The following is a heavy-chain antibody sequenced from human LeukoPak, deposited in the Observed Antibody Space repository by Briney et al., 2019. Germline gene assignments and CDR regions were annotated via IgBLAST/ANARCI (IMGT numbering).Heavy chain of an antibody. CDR1: GFTFSSYA. J-gene: IGHJ5*02. V-gene: IGHV3-30-3*01. Sequence: GGSLRLSCAASGFTFSSYAMHWVRQAPGKGLEWVAVISYDGSNKYYADSVKGRFTISRDNSKNTLYLQMNSLRAEDTAVYYCGRSGYYDSSGHADHWGQGTLVTVSS. CDR2: ISYDGSNK. D-gene: IGHD3-22*01. CDR3: GRSGYYDSSGHADH.